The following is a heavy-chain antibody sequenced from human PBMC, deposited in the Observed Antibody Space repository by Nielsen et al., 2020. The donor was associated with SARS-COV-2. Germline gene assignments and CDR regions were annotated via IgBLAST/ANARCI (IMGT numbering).Heavy chain of an antibody. CDR2: IYYSGST. CDR3: ARQGVLRYFDWLFPFDY. J-gene: IGHJ4*02. V-gene: IGHV4-39*01. D-gene: IGHD3-9*01. Sequence: SETLSLTCTVSGGSISSGGYYWSWIRQHPGKGLEWIGYIYYSGSTYYNPSLKSRVTISVDTSKNQFSLKLSSVTAADTAVYYCARQGVLRYFDWLFPFDYWGQGTLVTVSS. CDR1: GGSISSGGYY.